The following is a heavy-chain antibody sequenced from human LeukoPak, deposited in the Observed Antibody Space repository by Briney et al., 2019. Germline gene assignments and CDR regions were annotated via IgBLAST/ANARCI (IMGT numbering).Heavy chain of an antibody. CDR2: ISAYNDKT. V-gene: IGHV1-18*01. Sequence: GASVKVSCKTSGYTFTSYLISWVRQAPGQGLEWMGWISAYNDKTNYAQKFQGRVTMTTETSTSTVYMELSSLRSEDTAVYYCARTGIAAAGFDYWGQGTLVTVSS. J-gene: IGHJ4*02. CDR1: GYTFTSYL. D-gene: IGHD6-13*01. CDR3: ARTGIAAAGFDY.